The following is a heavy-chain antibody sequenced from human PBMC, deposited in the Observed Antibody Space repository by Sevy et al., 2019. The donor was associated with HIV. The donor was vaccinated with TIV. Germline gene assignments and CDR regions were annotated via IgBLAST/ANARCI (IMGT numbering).Heavy chain of an antibody. CDR3: ARGVSYVWGSYRLPYYFDY. J-gene: IGHJ4*02. V-gene: IGHV3-21*01. CDR2: ISSSSSYI. Sequence: GGSLRLSCAASGFTFSSYSMNWVRQAPGKGLEWVSSISSSSSYIYYADSVKGRFTISRDKAKNSLYLQMNSLRAEDTAVYYGARGVSYVWGSYRLPYYFDYWGQGTLVTVSS. CDR1: GFTFSSYS. D-gene: IGHD3-16*02.